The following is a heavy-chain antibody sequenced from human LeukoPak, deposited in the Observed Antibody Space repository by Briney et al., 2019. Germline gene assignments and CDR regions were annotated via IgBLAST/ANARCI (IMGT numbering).Heavy chain of an antibody. CDR2: MNPNSGNT. J-gene: IGHJ4*02. CDR1: GYTFTSYD. Sequence: ASVKVSCKASGYTFTSYDVNWVRQATGQGLEWMGWMNPNSGNTGYAQKFQGRVTITRNTSISTAYMELSSLRSEDTAVYYCARDLASEYYDFWSGYYVDYWGQGTLVTVSS. D-gene: IGHD3-3*01. V-gene: IGHV1-8*03. CDR3: ARDLASEYYDFWSGYYVDY.